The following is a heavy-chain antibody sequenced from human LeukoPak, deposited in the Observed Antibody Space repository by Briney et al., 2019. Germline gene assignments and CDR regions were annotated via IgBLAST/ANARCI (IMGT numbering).Heavy chain of an antibody. CDR1: GDSIGSSSYY. Sequence: KPSETLSLTCTVSGDSIGSSSYYWGWIRQPPGKGLEWIGSIYNSGSTYYNPSLKSRVTISVDTSKNQFSLNLYSVTAADTAVYYCARDLSDYYGSGSYRPIDAFDIWGQGTMVTVSS. V-gene: IGHV4-39*02. CDR3: ARDLSDYYGSGSYRPIDAFDI. CDR2: IYNSGST. J-gene: IGHJ3*02. D-gene: IGHD3-10*01.